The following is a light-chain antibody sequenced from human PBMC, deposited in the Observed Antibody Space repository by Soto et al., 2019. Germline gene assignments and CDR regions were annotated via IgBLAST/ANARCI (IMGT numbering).Light chain of an antibody. CDR1: QSINKY. J-gene: IGKJ3*01. CDR2: GAS. CDR3: QHTYSTPFT. Sequence: DLQMTQSPSSLSASVGDRVTITCRASQSINKYINWYQQKPGKAPNLLINGASSLQSGVPSRFSGSGSGTDFTLTISNLQPEDFATYYCQHTYSTPFTFGPGTKVDIK. V-gene: IGKV1-39*01.